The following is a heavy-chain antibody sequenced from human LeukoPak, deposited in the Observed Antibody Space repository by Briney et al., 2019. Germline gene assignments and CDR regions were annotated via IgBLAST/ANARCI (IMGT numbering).Heavy chain of an antibody. CDR2: IYTSGST. V-gene: IGHV4-4*07. D-gene: IGHD6-19*01. CDR1: GGSISSYY. Sequence: NSSETLSLTCTVSGGSISSYYWSWIRQPAGKGLEWIGRIYTSGSTNYNPSLKSRVTMSVDTSKNQFSLKLSSVTAADTAVYYCARGDSSGWYDAFDIWGQGTMVTVSS. J-gene: IGHJ3*02. CDR3: ARGDSSGWYDAFDI.